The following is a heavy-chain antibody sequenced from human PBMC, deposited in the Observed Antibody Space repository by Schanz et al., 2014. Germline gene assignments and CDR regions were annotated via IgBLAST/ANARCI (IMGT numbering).Heavy chain of an antibody. CDR1: GFTFGGYA. Sequence: VQLVESGGGLVKPGGSLRLSCAVSGFTFGGYALHWVRQAPGKGLEWVAVISYDGSTKYYADSVKGRFTISRDNSKNTLYLQINSLRAEDTAVYYCARDHQWLARYYMDVWGKGTTVNVSS. V-gene: IGHV3-30-3*01. J-gene: IGHJ6*03. CDR3: ARDHQWLARYYMDV. D-gene: IGHD6-19*01. CDR2: ISYDGSTK.